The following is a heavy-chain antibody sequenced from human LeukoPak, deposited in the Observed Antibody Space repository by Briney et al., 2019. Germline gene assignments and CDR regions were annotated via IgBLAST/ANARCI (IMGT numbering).Heavy chain of an antibody. CDR3: ARFGVNYDMGV. CDR1: GGSISGYY. V-gene: IGHV4-59*01. CDR2: IHYSGRA. Sequence: SETLSLTCTVSGGSISGYYWTWVRQPPGKGLEWIGQIHYSGRADYNPSLKSRITISVDTSKNQMSLKLTSVTAADTAIYYCARFGVNYDMGVWGQGTTVTVSS. D-gene: IGHD3-16*01. J-gene: IGHJ6*02.